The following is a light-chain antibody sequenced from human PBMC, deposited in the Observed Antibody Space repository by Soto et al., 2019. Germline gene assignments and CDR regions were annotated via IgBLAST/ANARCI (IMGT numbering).Light chain of an antibody. CDR1: SSDVGGYNY. V-gene: IGLV2-14*01. Sequence: QSVLTQPASVSGSPGQSITISCTGTSSDVGGYNYVSWYQQHPGKAPKLMIYEVSNRPSGVSNRFSGSKSDNTASLTISGLQAEDEADYYCSSYTSSSTSVVFGGGTKLTVL. CDR2: EVS. J-gene: IGLJ2*01. CDR3: SSYTSSSTSVV.